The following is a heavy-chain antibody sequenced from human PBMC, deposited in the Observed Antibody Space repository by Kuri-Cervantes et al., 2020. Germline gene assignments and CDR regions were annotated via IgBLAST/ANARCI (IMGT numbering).Heavy chain of an antibody. CDR3: ASSRALLAGYNLAVQRGQRFDS. D-gene: IGHD3-9*01. Sequence: ETLSLTCAVSGGSISSSNWWSWVRQAPGKGLEWVANINEDGSDKYYVGSVKGRFTISRDNAKNSLYLQMNSLRAEDTAVYYCASSRALLAGYNLAVQRGQRFDSWGQGTLVTVSS. CDR1: GGSISSSNW. J-gene: IGHJ4*02. V-gene: IGHV3-7*01. CDR2: INEDGSDK.